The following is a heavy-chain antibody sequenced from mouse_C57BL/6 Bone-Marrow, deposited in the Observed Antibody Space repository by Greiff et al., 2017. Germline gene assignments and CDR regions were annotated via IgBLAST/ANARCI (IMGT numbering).Heavy chain of an antibody. V-gene: IGHV1-72*01. J-gene: IGHJ4*01. Sequence: QVQLQQPGAELVKPGASVKLSCKASGYTFTSYWMHWVKQRPGRGLEWIGRIDPNSGGTKYNEKFKSKATLTVDKPSSTAYMQLSSLTSEDSAVXYCARHYGSSPLALYAMDYWGQGTSVTVSA. D-gene: IGHD1-1*01. CDR3: ARHYGSSPLALYAMDY. CDR1: GYTFTSYW. CDR2: IDPNSGGT.